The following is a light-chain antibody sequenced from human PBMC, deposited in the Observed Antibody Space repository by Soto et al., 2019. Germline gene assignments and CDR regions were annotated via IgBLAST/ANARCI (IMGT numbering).Light chain of an antibody. CDR3: LQDYNYPQT. J-gene: IGKJ1*01. V-gene: IGKV1-5*03. CDR2: KAS. Sequence: DIEMTQSPSTLSASVGDRVTITCRATQSLNIWLAWYQQKPGKAPKLLISKASSLESGVPSRFSGSGSGTEFSLTISSLQPEDFATYYCLQDYNYPQTFGQGTKVEIK. CDR1: QSLNIW.